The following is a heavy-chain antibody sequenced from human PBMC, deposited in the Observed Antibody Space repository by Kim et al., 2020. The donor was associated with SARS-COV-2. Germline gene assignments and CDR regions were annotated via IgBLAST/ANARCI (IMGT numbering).Heavy chain of an antibody. J-gene: IGHJ4*02. V-gene: IGHV1-18*01. CDR3: ARGYWSGYYGLYFDY. Sequence: QKLQGRVTMTTDTSTSTAYMELRSLRSDDTAVYYCARGYWSGYYGLYFDYWGQGTLVTVSS. D-gene: IGHD3-3*01.